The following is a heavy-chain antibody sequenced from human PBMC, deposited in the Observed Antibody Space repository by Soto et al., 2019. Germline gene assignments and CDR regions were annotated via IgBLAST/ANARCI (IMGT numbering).Heavy chain of an antibody. Sequence: PGGSLSLSCAASGFTFSSYSMNWVRQAPGKGLEWVSSIISSCSYIYYADSVKGRFTISRDNAKNSLYLQMNSLRAEDTAVYYCARDRSTRAYGDYFSRKDWFDPWGQGTLVTVSS. CDR3: ARDRSTRAYGDYFSRKDWFDP. CDR1: GFTFSSYS. V-gene: IGHV3-21*01. J-gene: IGHJ5*02. D-gene: IGHD4-17*01. CDR2: IISSCSYI.